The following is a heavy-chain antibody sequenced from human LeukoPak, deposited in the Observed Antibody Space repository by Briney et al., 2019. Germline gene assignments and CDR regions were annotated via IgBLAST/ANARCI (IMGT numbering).Heavy chain of an antibody. J-gene: IGHJ4*02. CDR2: ISSSSDSI. Sequence: GGSLRLCCAASGFSFSSYTMNWVRQAPGKGLEWVSYISSSSDSIYYADSVKGRFTISRDNAENSLYLQMNSLRDEDTAVYYCARAMRSGYDYWGQGTLVTVSS. D-gene: IGHD5-12*01. V-gene: IGHV3-48*02. CDR3: ARAMRSGYDY. CDR1: GFSFSSYT.